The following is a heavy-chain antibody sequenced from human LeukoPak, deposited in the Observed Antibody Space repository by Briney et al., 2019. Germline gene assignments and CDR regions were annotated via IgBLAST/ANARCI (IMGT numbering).Heavy chain of an antibody. CDR2: INHSGST. CDR3: ARAYDYVWGSSWRRGNYYMFV. D-gene: IGHD3-16*01. V-gene: IGHV4-34*01. J-gene: IGHJ6*03. Sequence: ASETLSLTCAVYGGSFSGYYGSWLRQPPAKGLEWVGGINHSGSTNSKPSLKSRVTISVNTSKNQFSLKLSSVTAADAAVYYCARAYDYVWGSSWRRGNYYMFVWGKGTTVTV. CDR1: GGSFSGYY.